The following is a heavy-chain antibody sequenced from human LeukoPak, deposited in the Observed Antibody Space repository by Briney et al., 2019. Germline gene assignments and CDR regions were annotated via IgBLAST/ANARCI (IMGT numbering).Heavy chain of an antibody. J-gene: IGHJ4*02. D-gene: IGHD5-24*01. CDR3: TRGEIDGPDFDQ. Sequence: ASVKVSCKASGYTFTGYYMHWVRQAPGQGLEWMGWINPNSGGTNYAQKFRGRVTMTRDTSITTAYMEVSGLRSDDTAVYFCTRGEIDGPDFDQWGQGTLVTVSS. V-gene: IGHV1-2*02. CDR2: INPNSGGT. CDR1: GYTFTGYY.